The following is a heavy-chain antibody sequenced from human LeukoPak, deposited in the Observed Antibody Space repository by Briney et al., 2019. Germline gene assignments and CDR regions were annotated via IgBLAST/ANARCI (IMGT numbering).Heavy chain of an antibody. CDR1: GGSFSGYY. CDR3: ARQWPLYSSSYYYYYGMDV. Sequence: PSETLSLTCAVYGGSFSGYYWSWIRQPPGKGLEWIGEINHSGSTNYNPSLKSRVTISVDTSKNQFSLKLSSVTAADTAVYYCARQWPLYSSSYYYYYGMDVWGQGTTVTVSS. CDR2: INHSGST. J-gene: IGHJ6*02. V-gene: IGHV4-34*01. D-gene: IGHD6-6*01.